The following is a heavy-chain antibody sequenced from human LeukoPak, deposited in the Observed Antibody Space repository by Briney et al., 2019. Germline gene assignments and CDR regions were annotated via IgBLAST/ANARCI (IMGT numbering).Heavy chain of an antibody. CDR2: IYYSGST. V-gene: IGHV4-39*01. CDR3: ARHSSGGYCSSTSCYRFDY. CDR1: GGSISSSSYY. D-gene: IGHD2-2*01. Sequence: PSETLSLTCTVSGGSISSSSYYWGWIRQPPGKGLEWIGSIYYSGSTYYNPSLKSRVTISVDTSKNQFSLKLSSLTAADTAVYYCARHSSGGYCSSTSCYRFDYWGQGTLVTVSS. J-gene: IGHJ4*02.